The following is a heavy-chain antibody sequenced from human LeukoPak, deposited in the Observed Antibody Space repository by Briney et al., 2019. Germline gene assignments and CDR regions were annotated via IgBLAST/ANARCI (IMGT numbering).Heavy chain of an antibody. CDR3: ARRGSETGYWYFDL. D-gene: IGHD5-12*01. J-gene: IGHJ2*01. CDR2: ISSSSNYT. CDR1: GFTFRDSY. Sequence: GGSLRLSCAAPGFTFRDSYTTWIPQAPGKGLEWVSYISSSSNYTNYADSVKGRFTISRDNAKNSLYLQMNSLRAEDTAVYYCARRGSETGYWYFDLWGRGTLLTVSS. V-gene: IGHV3-11*06.